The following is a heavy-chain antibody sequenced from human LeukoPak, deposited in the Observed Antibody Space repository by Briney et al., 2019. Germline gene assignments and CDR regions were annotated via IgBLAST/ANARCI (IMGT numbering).Heavy chain of an antibody. V-gene: IGHV3-43*01. Sequence: GGSLRLSCAASGFTFDDYTMHWVRQAPGEGLEWVSLISWDGGSTYYADSVKGRFTISRDNSKNSLYLQMNSLRTEDTALYYCARVDIVGATRGPFDIWGQGTMVTVSS. J-gene: IGHJ3*02. CDR2: ISWDGGST. CDR1: GFTFDDYT. D-gene: IGHD1-26*01. CDR3: ARVDIVGATRGPFDI.